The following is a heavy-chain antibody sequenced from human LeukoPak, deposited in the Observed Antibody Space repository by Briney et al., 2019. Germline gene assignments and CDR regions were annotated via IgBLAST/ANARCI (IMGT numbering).Heavy chain of an antibody. CDR1: GFTFRNFW. CDR3: AKDSAPTDY. CDR2: INWNGGST. J-gene: IGHJ4*02. V-gene: IGHV3-20*04. Sequence: GGSLRLSCAASGFTFRNFWMSWVRQAPGKGLEWVSGINWNGGSTGYADSVKGRFTISRDNSKNTLYLQMNSLRAEDTAVYYCAKDSAPTDYWGQGTLVTVSS.